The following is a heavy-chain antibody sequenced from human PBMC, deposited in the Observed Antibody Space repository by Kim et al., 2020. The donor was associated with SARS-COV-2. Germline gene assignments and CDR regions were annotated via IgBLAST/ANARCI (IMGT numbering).Heavy chain of an antibody. V-gene: IGHV3-7*04. D-gene: IGHD3-3*01. J-gene: IGHJ6*02. CDR3: ARSTYYDFWSGYYWYGMDV. Sequence: GRFTISRDTAKNSLYLQMNSLRAEDTAVYYCARSTYYDFWSGYYWYGMDVWGQGTTVTVSS.